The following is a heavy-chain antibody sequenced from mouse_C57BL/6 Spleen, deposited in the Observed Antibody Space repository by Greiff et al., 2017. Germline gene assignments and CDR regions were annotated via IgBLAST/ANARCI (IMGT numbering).Heavy chain of an antibody. CDR1: GFTFSDYY. V-gene: IGHV5-16*01. J-gene: IGHJ1*03. D-gene: IGHD1-1*01. CDR2: INYYGSST. CDR3: AREEGHYYGSNWYFDV. Sequence: EVQRVESEGGLVQPGSSMKLSCTASGFTFSDYYMAWVRQVPEEGLEWVANINYYGSSTYYLESLKSRFIFSRDNAKNILYLQMSSLKSEDTATYYCAREEGHYYGSNWYFDVWGTGTTVTVSS.